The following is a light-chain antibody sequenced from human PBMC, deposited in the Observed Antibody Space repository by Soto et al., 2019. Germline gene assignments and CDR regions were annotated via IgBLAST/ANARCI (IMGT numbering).Light chain of an antibody. J-gene: IGKJ2*01. V-gene: IGKV3-20*01. CDR1: QSVSSSY. Sequence: EIVLTQSPGTLSLSPGERATLSCRASQSVSSSYLAWYQXXXXQAPRLLIYGASSRATGIPDRFSGSGSGTDFTLTISRLEPEDFAVYYCQQYGSPRAFGQGTKLEIK. CDR3: QQYGSPRA. CDR2: GAS.